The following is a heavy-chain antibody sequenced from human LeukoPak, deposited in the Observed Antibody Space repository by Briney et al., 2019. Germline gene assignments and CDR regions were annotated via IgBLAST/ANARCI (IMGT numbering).Heavy chain of an antibody. Sequence: ASVKVSCKASGYAFTRYGISWVRQAPGQGLEWMGWISAYNGNRNSAQKFQGRVTMTTDTSTSTVYMELRSLRSDDTAVYYCARDGSGDSWGYFDCWGQGTLVTVSS. CDR1: GYAFTRYG. CDR2: ISAYNGNR. J-gene: IGHJ4*02. CDR3: ARDGSGDSWGYFDC. D-gene: IGHD2-15*01. V-gene: IGHV1-18*01.